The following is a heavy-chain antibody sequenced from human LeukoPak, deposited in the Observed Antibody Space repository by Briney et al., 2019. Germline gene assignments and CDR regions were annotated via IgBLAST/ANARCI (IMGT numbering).Heavy chain of an antibody. CDR1: GGSISSYY. V-gene: IGHV4-59*12. D-gene: IGHD6-13*01. CDR3: ATCIAPTRSWYFDL. Sequence: SETLSLTCTVSGGSISSYYWSWIRQPPGKGLEWIGYIYYSGSTNYNPSLKSRVTMSVDTSKNQFSLKLSSVTAADTAEYYCATCIAPTRSWYFDLWGRGTLVTVSS. J-gene: IGHJ2*01. CDR2: IYYSGST.